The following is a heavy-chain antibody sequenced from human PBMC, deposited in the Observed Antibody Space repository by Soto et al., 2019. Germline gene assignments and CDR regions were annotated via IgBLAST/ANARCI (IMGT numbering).Heavy chain of an antibody. V-gene: IGHV1-8*01. D-gene: IGHD3-10*01. CDR2: IKPYSGNR. J-gene: IGHJ6*04. CDR1: GYTFTNYD. Sequence: QVQLVQSGAEEKKPGASVKVSCKASGYTFTNYDINWVRQATGQGLEWIGWIKPYSGNRVYAQKIQGRVTITRSTSNRTAYMKQTSLISEDTAVYYCARALAEPTGVEYGYYYSMDGWGNGTKVTVSS. CDR3: ARALAEPTGVEYGYYYSMDG.